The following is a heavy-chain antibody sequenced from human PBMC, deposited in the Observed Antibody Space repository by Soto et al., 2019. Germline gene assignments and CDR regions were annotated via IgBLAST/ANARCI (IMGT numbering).Heavy chain of an antibody. J-gene: IGHJ6*03. D-gene: IGHD3-3*01. Sequence: EVQLVESGGGLVKPGGSLRLSCAASGFTFSSYSMNWVRQAPGKGLEWVSSISSSSSYIYYADSVKGRFTISRDNAKNSLYPQMNSLRAEDTAVYYCARDHNDFWSGYYYYYYYMDVWGKGTTVTVSS. V-gene: IGHV3-21*01. CDR1: GFTFSSYS. CDR2: ISSSSSYI. CDR3: ARDHNDFWSGYYYYYYYMDV.